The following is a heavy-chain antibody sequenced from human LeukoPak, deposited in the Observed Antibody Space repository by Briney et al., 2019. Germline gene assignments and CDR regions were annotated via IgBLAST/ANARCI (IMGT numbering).Heavy chain of an antibody. CDR3: ARDQRVVVVRYYYYGMDV. D-gene: IGHD2-15*01. J-gene: IGHJ6*02. Sequence: SETLSLTCTVSGGSISSSSYYWGWIRQPPGKGLEWIGSIYYSGSTYYNPSLKSRVTISVDTSKNQFSLKLSSVTAADTAVYYCARDQRVVVVRYYYYGMDVWGQGTTVTVSS. CDR2: IYYSGST. V-gene: IGHV4-39*07. CDR1: GGSISSSSYY.